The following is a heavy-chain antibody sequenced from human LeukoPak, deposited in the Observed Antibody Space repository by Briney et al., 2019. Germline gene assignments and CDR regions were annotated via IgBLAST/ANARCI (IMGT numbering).Heavy chain of an antibody. V-gene: IGHV4-59*08. CDR1: GDSISNYY. D-gene: IGHD3-16*01. CDR3: ARIPWGDAFDI. Sequence: SETLSLTCTVSGDSISNYYWSWIRQSPGKGLEWIGYIFYSGSTRYNPSLKSRVTISVDTSKNQFSLKLSSVTAADTAVYFCARIPWGDAFDIWGHGTMVTVSS. CDR2: IFYSGST. J-gene: IGHJ3*02.